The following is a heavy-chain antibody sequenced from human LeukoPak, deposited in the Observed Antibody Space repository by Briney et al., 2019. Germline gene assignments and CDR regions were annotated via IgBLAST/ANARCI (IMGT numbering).Heavy chain of an antibody. Sequence: GGTLRLSCAASGFTFSSYGMSWVRQAPGKGLEWVSAISGSGGSTYYADSVKGRFTISRDNSKNTLYLQMNSLRAEDTAVYYCAKDSLPMGIAVAGSFDYWGQGTLVTVSS. CDR1: GFTFSSYG. CDR2: ISGSGGST. CDR3: AKDSLPMGIAVAGSFDY. V-gene: IGHV3-23*01. D-gene: IGHD6-19*01. J-gene: IGHJ4*02.